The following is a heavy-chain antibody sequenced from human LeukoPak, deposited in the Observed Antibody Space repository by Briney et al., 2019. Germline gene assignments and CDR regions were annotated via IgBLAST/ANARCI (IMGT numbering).Heavy chain of an antibody. J-gene: IGHJ5*02. V-gene: IGHV3-30*03. CDR2: ISYAGSHT. CDR1: GFTFRTYG. Sequence: GGSLRLSCAASGFTFRTYGMHWVRQAPGKGLEWVPVISYAGSHTYYTDSVKGRFTISRDNSKNTLYLQMNSLRVDDTAVYYCARPNGIAAAVGWFDPWGQGTLVTVSS. CDR3: ARPNGIAAAVGWFDP. D-gene: IGHD6-13*01.